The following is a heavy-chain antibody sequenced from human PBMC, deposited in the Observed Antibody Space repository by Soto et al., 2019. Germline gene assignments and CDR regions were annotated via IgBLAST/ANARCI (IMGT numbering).Heavy chain of an antibody. Sequence: PGGSLRLSCAASGFTLSNAWMSWLRQAPGKGLEWVGRIKIKTYGGTTDYAAPVKGRFTISRDDSKNTLYLQMNSLKTEDTAVYYCTTELHKKDSRGYSYGIPRTDYWGQGTLVTVSS. CDR3: TTELHKKDSRGYSYGIPRTDY. D-gene: IGHD5-18*01. V-gene: IGHV3-15*01. CDR2: IKIKTYGGTT. CDR1: GFTLSNAW. J-gene: IGHJ4*02.